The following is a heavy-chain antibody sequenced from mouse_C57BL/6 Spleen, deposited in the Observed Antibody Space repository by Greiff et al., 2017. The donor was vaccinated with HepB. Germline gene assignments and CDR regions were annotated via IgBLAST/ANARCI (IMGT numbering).Heavy chain of an antibody. CDR3: ARDYYGPSFDY. V-gene: IGHV5-17*01. Sequence: EVKLMESGGGLVKPGGSLKLSCAASGFTFSDYGMHWVRQAPEKGLEWVAYISSGSSTIYYADTVKGRFTISRDNAKNTLFLQMTSLRSEDTAMYYCARDYYGPSFDYWGQGTTLTVSS. D-gene: IGHD1-2*01. CDR2: ISSGSSTI. J-gene: IGHJ2*01. CDR1: GFTFSDYG.